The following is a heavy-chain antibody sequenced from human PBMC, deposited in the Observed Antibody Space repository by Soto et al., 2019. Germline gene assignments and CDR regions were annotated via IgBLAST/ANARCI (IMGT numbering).Heavy chain of an antibody. CDR1: GFTFSSYA. D-gene: IGHD1-26*01. V-gene: IGHV3-23*01. CDR2: ISGSGGST. CDR3: ARRGSGSYYDY. J-gene: IGHJ4*02. Sequence: EVQLLESGGGLVQPGGSLRLSCAASGFTFSSYAMRWVRQAPVKGLEWVSAISGSGGSTYYADSVKGGFTISSDNSKHTLYLQMTSLRAEDTAVYYCARRGSGSYYDYWGQGTLVTVSS.